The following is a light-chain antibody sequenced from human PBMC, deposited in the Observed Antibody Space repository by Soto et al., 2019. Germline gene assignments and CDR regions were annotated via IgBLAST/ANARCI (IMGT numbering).Light chain of an antibody. J-gene: IGKJ1*01. CDR2: GAS. Sequence: EIVMTQSPATLSVSPGERATLSCRASQSVSSNLAWYQQKPGQAPRLLMYGASTRATGIPARFSGSGSGTEFTLTISSLQSEDFAVYFCQQYNNWRGTFGQGTKVEIK. CDR1: QSVSSN. V-gene: IGKV3-15*01. CDR3: QQYNNWRGT.